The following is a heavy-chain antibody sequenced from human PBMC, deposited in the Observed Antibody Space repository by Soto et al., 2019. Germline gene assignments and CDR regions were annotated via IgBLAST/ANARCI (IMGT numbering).Heavy chain of an antibody. CDR3: ARDHEDSSGLGAFDI. J-gene: IGHJ3*02. Sequence: SQTLSLTCAISGDSVSSNSAAWNWIRQSPSRGLEWLGRTYYRSKWYNDYAVSVKSRITITPDTSKNLFSLQLISVTPEDTAVYYCARDHEDSSGLGAFDIWGQGAMVTVSS. CDR1: GDSVSSNSAA. D-gene: IGHD6-19*01. CDR2: TYYRSKWYN. V-gene: IGHV6-1*01.